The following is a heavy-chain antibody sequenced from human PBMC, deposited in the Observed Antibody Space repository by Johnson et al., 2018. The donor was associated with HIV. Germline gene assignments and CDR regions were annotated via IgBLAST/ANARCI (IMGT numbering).Heavy chain of an antibody. Sequence: VQLVESGGGVVQPGRSLRLSCAASGFTFSSYAMHWVRQAPGKGLEWVAVISYDGSNKYYADSVKGRFTIPRDNSKTTLYLQMNSLRAEDTAVYYCASWGVGSSWNHDAFDIWGQGTMVTVSS. CDR3: ASWGVGSSWNHDAFDI. V-gene: IGHV3-30*04. D-gene: IGHD6-13*01. J-gene: IGHJ3*02. CDR1: GFTFSSYA. CDR2: ISYDGSNK.